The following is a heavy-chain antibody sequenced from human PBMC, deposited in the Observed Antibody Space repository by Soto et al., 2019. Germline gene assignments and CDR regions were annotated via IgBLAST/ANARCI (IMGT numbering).Heavy chain of an antibody. CDR1: GWALSGYY. CDR2: INHSGST. D-gene: IGHD6-19*01. CDR3: ARVRRRRYSRGWPDFQH. Sequence: SETPSPTCAFFGWALSGYYWGWVRPPPGKGVGWVGGINHSGSTHYNPSLKSPVNISVDTPKKQISPKLSPVTAPGTRRCYCARVRRRRYSRGWPDFQHWGQGTLFTVSS. V-gene: IGHV4-34*01. J-gene: IGHJ1*01.